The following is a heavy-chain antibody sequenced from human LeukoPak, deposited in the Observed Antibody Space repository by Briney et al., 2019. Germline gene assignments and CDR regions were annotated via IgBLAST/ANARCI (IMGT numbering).Heavy chain of an antibody. D-gene: IGHD2-15*01. V-gene: IGHV3-23*01. CDR1: GFTFTTYA. CDR3: AKELTWGGSCYYYFDY. CDR2: ISGSGGST. J-gene: IGHJ4*02. Sequence: PGGSLRLSFVASGFTFTTYAMSWVRQAPGKGLEWVSTISGSGGSTYYADSVKGRFTISRDNSKNTLYLQMNSLRAEDTAVYYCAKELTWGGSCYYYFDYWGQGTLVTVSS.